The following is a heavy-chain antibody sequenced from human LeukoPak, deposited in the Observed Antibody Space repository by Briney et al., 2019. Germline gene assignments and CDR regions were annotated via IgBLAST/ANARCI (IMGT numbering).Heavy chain of an antibody. V-gene: IGHV1-69*13. CDR1: GYTFTSYY. CDR3: ARDRDDSSGYYYGRVLEY. CDR2: IIHMYCTT. D-gene: IGHD3-22*01. Sequence: ASVTVSCTASGYTFTSYYMHWVRQAPGQGLEWMGGIIHMYCTTNYAQKLQGRVTITADESTSTAYMELSSLRSEDTALYYCARDRDDSSGYYYGRVLEYWGQGTLVTVSS. J-gene: IGHJ4*02.